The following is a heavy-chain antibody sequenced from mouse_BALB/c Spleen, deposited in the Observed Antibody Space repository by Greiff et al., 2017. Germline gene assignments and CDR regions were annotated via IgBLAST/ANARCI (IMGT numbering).Heavy chain of an antibody. J-gene: IGHJ4*01. CDR3: ARSDYRYAMDY. CDR2: INPGSGGT. D-gene: IGHD2-4*01. CDR1: GYAFTNYL. Sequence: VQLQESGAELVRPGTSVKVSCKASGYAFTNYLIEWVKQRPGQGLEWIGVINPGSGGTNYNEKFKGKATLTADKSSSTAYMQLSSLTSDDSAVYFCARSDYRYAMDYWGQGTSVTVSS. V-gene: IGHV1-54*01.